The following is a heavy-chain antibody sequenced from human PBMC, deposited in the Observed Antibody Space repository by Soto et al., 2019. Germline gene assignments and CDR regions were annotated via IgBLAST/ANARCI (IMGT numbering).Heavy chain of an antibody. V-gene: IGHV4-4*07. CDR1: GGSISSYY. CDR3: ASILNYCSSTSCYIWSYYYGMDV. J-gene: IGHJ6*02. CDR2: IYTSGST. Sequence: SETLSLTCTVSGGSISSYYWSWIRQPAGKGLEWIGRIYTSGSTNYNPSLKSRVTMSVDTSKNQFSLKLSSVTAADTAMYYCASILNYCSSTSCYIWSYYYGMDVWGQGTTVTVSS. D-gene: IGHD2-2*02.